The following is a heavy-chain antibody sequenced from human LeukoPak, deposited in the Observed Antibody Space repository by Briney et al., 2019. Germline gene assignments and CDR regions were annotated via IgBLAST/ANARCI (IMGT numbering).Heavy chain of an antibody. Sequence: PSETLSLTCTVSGGSISIFYWSWIRQPPGKGLEWIGDIYYSGTTNYNPSLKSRLTISLDTSKNQFSLRLTSVTAADTAVYYCARIDAVAATPTSFDCWGQGTLVTVSS. J-gene: IGHJ4*02. V-gene: IGHV4-59*01. CDR3: ARIDAVAATPTSFDC. CDR2: IYYSGTT. D-gene: IGHD6-19*01. CDR1: GGSISIFY.